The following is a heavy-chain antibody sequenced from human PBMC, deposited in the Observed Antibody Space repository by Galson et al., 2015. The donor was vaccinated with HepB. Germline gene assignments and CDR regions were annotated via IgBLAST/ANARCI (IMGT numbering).Heavy chain of an antibody. V-gene: IGHV4-34*01. J-gene: IGHJ4*02. Sequence: TLSLTCAVYGGSFSGYFWGWIRQPPGKGLEWIGEINQSGSTNYNPSLKGRVTISVDTSKNQFSLELSSVTAADTAVYYCAVQVGDRDDFWGQGTLVTVSS. D-gene: IGHD3-16*01. CDR3: AVQVGDRDDF. CDR1: GGSFSGYF. CDR2: INQSGST.